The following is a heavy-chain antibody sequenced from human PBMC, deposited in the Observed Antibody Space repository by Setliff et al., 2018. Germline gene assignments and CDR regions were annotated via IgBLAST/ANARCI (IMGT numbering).Heavy chain of an antibody. CDR3: ARGGPGYYYFVDV. J-gene: IGHJ6*04. CDR2: INAVNGVT. V-gene: IGHV1-3*03. CDR1: GYTFSSNA. Sequence: ASVKVSCKASGYTFSSNAMHWVRQAPGRGLEWMGWINAVNGVTEYSQDFRGRLTISRDTSASTAYMELSSLKSEDMAVYYCARGGPGYYYFVDVWGKGTTVTVSS. D-gene: IGHD3-16*01.